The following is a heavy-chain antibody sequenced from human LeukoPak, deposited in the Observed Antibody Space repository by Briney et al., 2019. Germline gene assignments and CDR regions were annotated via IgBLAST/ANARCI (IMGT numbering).Heavy chain of an antibody. CDR1: GFTFGDYA. CDR3: AKDFDSSGYYAFDI. CDR2: ISWNSGSI. V-gene: IGHV3-9*01. D-gene: IGHD3-22*01. Sequence: GGSLRLSCAASGFTFGDYAMHWVRQAPGKGLEWVSGISWNSGSIGYADSVKGRFTISRDNAKNSLYLQMNSLRAEDTALYYCAKDFDSSGYYAFDIWGQGTMVTVSS. J-gene: IGHJ3*02.